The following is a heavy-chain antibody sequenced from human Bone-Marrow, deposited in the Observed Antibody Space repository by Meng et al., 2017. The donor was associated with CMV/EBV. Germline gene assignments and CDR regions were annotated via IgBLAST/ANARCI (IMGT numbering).Heavy chain of an antibody. CDR2: MSGGVTST. Sequence: GESLKISCAASGFTFSSYRMNWVRQAPGKGLEWVSAMSGGVTSTYYADPVKGRFTISRDNSKNTLYLQRNSLRAEDTAIYYCAKGKASDQWGQGTLVTVSS. CDR1: GFTFSSYR. V-gene: IGHV3-23*01. CDR3: AKGKASDQ. J-gene: IGHJ4*02.